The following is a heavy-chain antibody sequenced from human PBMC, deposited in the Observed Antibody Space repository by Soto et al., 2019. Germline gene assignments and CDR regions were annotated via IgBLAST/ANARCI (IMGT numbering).Heavy chain of an antibody. V-gene: IGHV4-39*07. J-gene: IGHJ6*02. CDR3: ARDRIVVVPAARKPYYYYGMDV. D-gene: IGHD2-2*01. CDR2: INHSGST. CDR1: GDSISSSNYY. Sequence: SETLSLTCTVSGDSISSSNYYWVWIRLPPGTGLEWIGEINHSGSTNYNPSLKSRVTISVDTSKNQFSLKLTSVTAADTAVYYCARDRIVVVPAARKPYYYYGMDVWGQGTTVTVSS.